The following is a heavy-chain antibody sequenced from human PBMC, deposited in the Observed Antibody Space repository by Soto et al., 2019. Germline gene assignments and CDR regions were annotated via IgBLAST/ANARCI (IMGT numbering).Heavy chain of an antibody. CDR1: GFTFSSYA. D-gene: IGHD6-6*01. CDR3: ARDYNDGSSSPFDY. CDR2: ISYDGSNK. V-gene: IGHV3-30-3*01. Sequence: QPGGSLRLSCAASGFTFSSYAMHWVRQAPGKGLEWVAVISYDGSNKYYADSVKGRFTISRDNSKNTLYLQMNSLKAEDTAVYYCARDYNDGSSSPFDYWGQGTLVTVSS. J-gene: IGHJ4*02.